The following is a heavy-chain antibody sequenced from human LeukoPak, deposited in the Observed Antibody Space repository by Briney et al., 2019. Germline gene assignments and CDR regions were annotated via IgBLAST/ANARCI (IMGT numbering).Heavy chain of an antibody. CDR1: GFTFSSYA. CDR2: ISYDGSNK. CDR3: ARRENYYGSGSYSYGMDV. D-gene: IGHD3-10*01. V-gene: IGHV3-30-3*01. J-gene: IGHJ6*02. Sequence: GGSLRLSCAASGFTFSSYAMHWVRQAPGKGLEWVAVISYDGSNKYYADSVKGRFTISRDNSKNTLYLQMNSLRAEDTAVYYCARRENYYGSGSYSYGMDVWGQGTTVTVSS.